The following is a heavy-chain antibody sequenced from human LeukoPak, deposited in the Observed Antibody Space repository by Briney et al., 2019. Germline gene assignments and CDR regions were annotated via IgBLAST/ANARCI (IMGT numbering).Heavy chain of an antibody. D-gene: IGHD3-9*01. CDR1: GGSISSYY. J-gene: IGHJ6*03. Sequence: SETLSLTCTVSGGSISSYYWSWIRQPPGKGLEWIGYIYYSGSTNYNPSLKSRVTISVDTSKNQFSLKLSSVTAADTAVYYCARNVLRYYDYYYYMDVWGKGTTVTVSS. V-gene: IGHV4-59*01. CDR2: IYYSGST. CDR3: ARNVLRYYDYYYYMDV.